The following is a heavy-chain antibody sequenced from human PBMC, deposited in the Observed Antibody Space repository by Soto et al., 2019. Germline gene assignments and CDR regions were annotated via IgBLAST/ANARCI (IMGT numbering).Heavy chain of an antibody. D-gene: IGHD2-15*01. CDR1: GGSMSSYY. V-gene: IGHV4-59*01. Sequence: SETLSLTCTVSGGSMSSYYWTWLRQSPGRGLEWIGYISYSGSTYYNPPLKSRVTISADTSKNQFSLRMNSMIAADTAVYYCARADPDASVGYWGQGTLVTVSS. CDR3: ARADPDASVGY. CDR2: ISYSGST. J-gene: IGHJ4*02.